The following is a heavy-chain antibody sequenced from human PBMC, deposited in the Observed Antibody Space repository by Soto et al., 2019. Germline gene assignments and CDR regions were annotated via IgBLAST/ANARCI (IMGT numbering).Heavy chain of an antibody. Sequence: PGGSLRLSCAASGFTFSSYGMHWVRQAPGKGLEWVAVISYDGSNKYYADSVKGRFTISRDNSKNTLYLQMNSLRAEDTAVYYCAKDTGYYYGSGSYYPQYYYYGMDVWGQGTTVTVSS. CDR2: ISYDGSNK. CDR3: AKDTGYYYGSGSYYPQYYYYGMDV. V-gene: IGHV3-30*18. CDR1: GFTFSSYG. J-gene: IGHJ6*02. D-gene: IGHD3-10*01.